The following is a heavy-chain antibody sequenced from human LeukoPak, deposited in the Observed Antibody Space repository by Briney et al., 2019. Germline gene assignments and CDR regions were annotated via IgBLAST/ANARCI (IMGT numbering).Heavy chain of an antibody. CDR3: ARDVLLAVPALDY. V-gene: IGHV1-2*02. J-gene: IGHJ4*02. D-gene: IGHD6-19*01. CDR1: VYTFSGYY. Sequence: ASVKVSCKASVYTFSGYYMRWVRQAPGRGLEWIGWIKRNTGGTNYAQKRQGRVTMTSDTYISTAYMELSSLKSDDTAMDYCARDVLLAVPALDYWGQGTLVTVSS. CDR2: IKRNTGGT.